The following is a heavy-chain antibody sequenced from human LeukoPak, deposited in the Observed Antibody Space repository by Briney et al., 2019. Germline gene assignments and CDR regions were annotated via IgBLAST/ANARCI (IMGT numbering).Heavy chain of an antibody. D-gene: IGHD2-2*01. V-gene: IGHV4-30-4*01. CDR1: GVSITGNDQF. Sequence: SETLSLTCTVSGVSITGNDQFWSWICQPPGKGLEWIGYIDYSGTTHYNPSLKGRVNMSRDTSKNQFSLNLNSVTAADTAFYYCGGGLGYCSSTRCPPDSWGQGTLVTVSS. CDR2: IDYSGTT. J-gene: IGHJ5*01. CDR3: GGGLGYCSSTRCPPDS.